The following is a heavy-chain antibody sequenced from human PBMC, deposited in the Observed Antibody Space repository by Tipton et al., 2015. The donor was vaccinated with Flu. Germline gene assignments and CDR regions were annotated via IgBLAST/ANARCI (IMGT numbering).Heavy chain of an antibody. V-gene: IGHV3-53*04. D-gene: IGHD3-10*01. CDR1: GLTVSDNY. CDR3: ARDGFGEGSLYYGMDG. Sequence: SLRLSCEVSGLTVSDNYMNWVRQAPGKGLEWVSGIYSDDTTYYAESVKGRFTISGHNSRNVLYLQMNNLRPEDTAVYYCARDGFGEGSLYYGMDGWGQGATVTFSS. J-gene: IGHJ6*02. CDR2: IYSDDTT.